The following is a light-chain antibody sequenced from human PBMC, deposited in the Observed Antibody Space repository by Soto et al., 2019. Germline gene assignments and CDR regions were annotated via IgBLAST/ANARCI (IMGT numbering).Light chain of an antibody. CDR3: QQAHSFPYT. CDR2: AAS. Sequence: DIQMTQSPSSVSAAAGDRVTITCRASPAIDSWLAWYQQRPGKAPKLLIYAASTLESGVPSRFSARGSGTHFTLTISSLQPEDVATYYCQQAHSFPYTFGQGTKLEIK. CDR1: PAIDSW. J-gene: IGKJ2*01. V-gene: IGKV1-12*02.